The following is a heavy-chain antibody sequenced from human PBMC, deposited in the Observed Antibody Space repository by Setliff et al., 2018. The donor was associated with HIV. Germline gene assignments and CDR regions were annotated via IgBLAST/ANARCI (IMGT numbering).Heavy chain of an antibody. D-gene: IGHD5-12*01. Sequence: SETLSLTCAVSGFPFTSGYYWGWIRQPPGKGLEWIGRGYHTGSTAYNPSLKSRVTISLDTSKNQFSLQLNSMTAADTAVYYCARYGDGYNSGDALVYWGQGTLVTVSS. CDR1: GFPFTSGYY. V-gene: IGHV4-38-2*01. CDR2: GYHTGST. CDR3: ARYGDGYNSGDALVY. J-gene: IGHJ4*02.